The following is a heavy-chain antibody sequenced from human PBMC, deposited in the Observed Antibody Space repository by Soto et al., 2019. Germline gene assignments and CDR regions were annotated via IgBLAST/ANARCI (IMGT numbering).Heavy chain of an antibody. D-gene: IGHD3-22*01. CDR3: ARERYYYDSSGLPDY. CDR2: ISYDGSNK. Sequence: GGSLRLSCAASGFTFSSYAMHWVRQAPGKGLEWVAVISYDGSNKYYADSVKGRFTISRDNSKNTLYLQMNSLRAEDTAVYYCARERYYYDSSGLPDYWGQGTLVTVSS. J-gene: IGHJ4*02. CDR1: GFTFSSYA. V-gene: IGHV3-30-3*01.